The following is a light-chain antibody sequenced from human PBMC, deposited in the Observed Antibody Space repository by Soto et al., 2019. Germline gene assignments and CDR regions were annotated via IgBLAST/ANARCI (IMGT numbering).Light chain of an antibody. Sequence: EIVLTQSPGTLSLSPGERATLSCRASQSVSNSYLAWYQQKPGQGPRLLIYGASSRATGIPDRISGSGCGTDFTLTISRLEPEDFAVYYCQQYAGSPSTFGQGTKVEI. CDR1: QSVSNSY. J-gene: IGKJ1*01. CDR3: QQYAGSPST. CDR2: GAS. V-gene: IGKV3-20*01.